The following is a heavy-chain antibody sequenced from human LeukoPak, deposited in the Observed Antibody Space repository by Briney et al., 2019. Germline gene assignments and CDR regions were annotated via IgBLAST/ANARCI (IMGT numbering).Heavy chain of an antibody. J-gene: IGHJ6*03. Sequence: PSQTLSPTCTVSGGSISSGGYYWSWLRRPPGKGLEWIGYIYHSGSTYYNPSLKSRVTISVDRSKNQFSLKLSSVTAADTAVYYCARGTSYYYYMDVWGKGTTVTVSS. CDR3: ARGTSYYYYMDV. D-gene: IGHD1-14*01. V-gene: IGHV4-30-2*01. CDR1: GGSISSGGYY. CDR2: IYHSGST.